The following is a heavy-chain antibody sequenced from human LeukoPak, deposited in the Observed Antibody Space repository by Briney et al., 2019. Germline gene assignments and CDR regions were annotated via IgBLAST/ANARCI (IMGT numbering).Heavy chain of an antibody. D-gene: IGHD3-10*01. V-gene: IGHV3-7*01. Sequence: GGSLRLSCAASGFTFTTYWMSWVRQAPGKGLEWVANIKQDGNEKYYVDSVKGRFTISRDNAKNSLYLQMSSLRVEDTAVYYCAKVANYYYGSESYYFFEHWGQGTPVTASS. J-gene: IGHJ4*02. CDR1: GFTFTTYW. CDR2: IKQDGNEK. CDR3: AKVANYYYGSESYYFFEH.